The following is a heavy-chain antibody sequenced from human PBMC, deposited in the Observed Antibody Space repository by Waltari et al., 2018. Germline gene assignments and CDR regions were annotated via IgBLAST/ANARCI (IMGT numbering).Heavy chain of an antibody. CDR1: GFNFTSYA. D-gene: IGHD3-22*01. V-gene: IGHV3-23*01. J-gene: IGHJ4*02. CDR3: ARHLYSIDYLELGN. Sequence: EVHLLESGGGLAQPGGSLSLSCPAPGFNFTSYAMSGVRQGPGKGLEWGSGISDSGVITKYADAVKGRFTVSRDNSKNTVFLQLNSLRAEDTAIYYCARHLYSIDYLELGNWGQGTQVTVSS. CDR2: ISDSGVIT.